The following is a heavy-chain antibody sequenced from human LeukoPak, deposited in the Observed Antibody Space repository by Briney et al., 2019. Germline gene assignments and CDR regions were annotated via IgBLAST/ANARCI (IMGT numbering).Heavy chain of an antibody. Sequence: ASVKVSCKASGGTFSSCAISWVRQAPGQGLEWMGGIIPIFGTANYAQKFQGRVTITADESTSTAYMELSSLRSEDTAVYYCARLLYKTYSSGWYEGFDYWGQGTLVTVSS. J-gene: IGHJ4*02. CDR1: GGTFSSCA. V-gene: IGHV1-69*13. CDR2: IIPIFGTA. D-gene: IGHD6-19*01. CDR3: ARLLYKTYSSGWYEGFDY.